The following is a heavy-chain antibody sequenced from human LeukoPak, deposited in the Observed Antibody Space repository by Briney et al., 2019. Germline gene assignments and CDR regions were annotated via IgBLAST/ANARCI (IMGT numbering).Heavy chain of an antibody. Sequence: PSETLSLTCAVSGFSISTGYYWGWIRQPPGKGLEWIGSIFYSGSTYQNPSLKSRVTISLDTSKNHFSLKLTSATAADTAVYYCARWYSRGDSWGQGTLVTVSS. V-gene: IGHV4-38-2*01. CDR3: ARWYSRGDS. CDR2: IFYSGST. D-gene: IGHD6-13*01. CDR1: GFSISTGYY. J-gene: IGHJ4*02.